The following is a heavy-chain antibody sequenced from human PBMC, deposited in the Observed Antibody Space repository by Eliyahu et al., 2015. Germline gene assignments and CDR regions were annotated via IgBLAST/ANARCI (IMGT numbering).Heavy chain of an antibody. J-gene: IGHJ6*02. V-gene: IGHV3-23*01. CDR1: GXXFSXXA. Sequence: EVQLLESGGXLVQPGGSLRLSCTASGXXFSXXAMSWVRQAPGKGLEWVSVISSSGGGSYYADXVKGRFTISRDNSKNTLHLQMDSLRVEDTALYYCAKGHDTVVAPSWGLDVWGQGTTVTVSS. CDR3: AKGHDTVVAPSWGLDV. D-gene: IGHD2-21*01. CDR2: ISSSGGGS.